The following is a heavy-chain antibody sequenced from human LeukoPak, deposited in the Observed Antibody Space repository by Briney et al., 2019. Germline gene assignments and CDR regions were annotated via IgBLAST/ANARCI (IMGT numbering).Heavy chain of an antibody. V-gene: IGHV6-1*01. J-gene: IGHJ5*02. CDR3: VGAAAGEGWFDP. CDR2: TYYRSKWYN. D-gene: IGHD6-13*01. Sequence: SQTLSLTCAISGDSVSSNSADWNWIRQSPSRGLEWLGRTYYRSKWYNDYAVSVKSRITINPDTSKNQFSLHLNSVTPEDTAVYYCVGAAAGEGWFDPWGQGSLVTVSS. CDR1: GDSVSSNSAD.